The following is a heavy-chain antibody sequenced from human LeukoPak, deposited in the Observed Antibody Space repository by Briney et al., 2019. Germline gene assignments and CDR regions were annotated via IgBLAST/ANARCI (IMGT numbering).Heavy chain of an antibody. CDR3: ARGPPNWGYDY. CDR1: GYTFTSYD. CDR2: MSPNSGDT. J-gene: IGHJ4*02. Sequence: ASVKVSCTASGYTFTSYDFNWVRQATGQRPEWMGWMSPNSGDTGYAQKLQDRVTMTRNTSISTAYMELSSLRSDDTAVYYCARGPPNWGYDYWGPGTLVTVSS. D-gene: IGHD7-27*01. V-gene: IGHV1-8*01.